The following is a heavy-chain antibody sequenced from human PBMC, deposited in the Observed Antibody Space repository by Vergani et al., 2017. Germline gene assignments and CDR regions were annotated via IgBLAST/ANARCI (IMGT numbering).Heavy chain of an antibody. V-gene: IGHV4-39*01. Sequence: QLHLQESGPGLVKPSETLALTCTVSGGSTTSSSYYWGWIRQPPGKGLEWIGNIYHSGGADYNPSLKGRVTISVDTSKNQFSLEVTSVTAADTAIYFCARTESFILRYFHWALWGQGTLVTVSS. CDR1: GGSTTSSSYY. D-gene: IGHD3-9*01. CDR3: ARTESFILRYFHWAL. J-gene: IGHJ4*02. CDR2: IYHSGGA.